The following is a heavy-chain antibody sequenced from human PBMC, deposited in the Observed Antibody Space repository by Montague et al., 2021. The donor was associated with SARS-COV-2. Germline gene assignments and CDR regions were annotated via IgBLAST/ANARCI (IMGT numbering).Heavy chain of an antibody. D-gene: IGHD6-6*01. V-gene: IGHV3-48*03. CDR3: ARDAEILEYSSFGSFDY. J-gene: IGHJ4*02. Sequence: SLRLSCAASGFTFSSYEMNWVRQAPGKGLEWVSYISSSGSTIYYADSVKGRFTISRDNAKNSLYLQMNSLRAEDTAVYYCARDAEILEYSSFGSFDYWGQGTLVTVSS. CDR1: GFTFSSYE. CDR2: ISSSGSTI.